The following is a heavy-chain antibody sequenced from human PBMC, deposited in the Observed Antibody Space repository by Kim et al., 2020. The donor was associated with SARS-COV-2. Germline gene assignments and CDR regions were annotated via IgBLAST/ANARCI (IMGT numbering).Heavy chain of an antibody. D-gene: IGHD6-6*01. J-gene: IGHJ4*02. CDR3: AKVFSSSSGVYY. V-gene: IGHV3-23*01. Sequence: YYADSVKGRFTISRDNSKNTLYLQMNSLRAEDTAVYYCAKVFSSSSGVYYWGQGTLVTVSS.